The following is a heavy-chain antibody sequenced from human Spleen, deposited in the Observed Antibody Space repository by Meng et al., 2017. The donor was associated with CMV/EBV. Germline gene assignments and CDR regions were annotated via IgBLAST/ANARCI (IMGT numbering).Heavy chain of an antibody. D-gene: IGHD3-3*01. Sequence: ASVKGSCKASGYTFTGHYMHWVRQAPGKGLEWMGWINPNSGGTKYAQKFQGRVTMTKDTSITTGYMEVGWLRSDDTAVYYGARDQGDFWSSPIVSYGLDVLVQGTTVTVSS. CDR3: ARDQGDFWSSPIVSYGLDV. CDR2: INPNSGGT. J-gene: IGHJ6*02. V-gene: IGHV1-2*02. CDR1: GYTFTGHY.